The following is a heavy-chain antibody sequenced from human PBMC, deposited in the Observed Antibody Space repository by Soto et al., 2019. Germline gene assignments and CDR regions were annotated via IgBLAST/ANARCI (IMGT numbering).Heavy chain of an antibody. CDR2: IFYSGST. CDR3: ASMIGDPVLSFDS. Sequence: QVQLQESGPGLVKPSETLSLTCTVSGGSISSYYWSWIRQPRGKGLEWIGFIFYSGSTSYNPSLKSRVTISIDTSEYQFSLKLNSVTAADTAVYYSASMIGDPVLSFDSWGQGTLVAVSS. D-gene: IGHD3-10*02. J-gene: IGHJ5*01. CDR1: GGSISSYY. V-gene: IGHV4-59*01.